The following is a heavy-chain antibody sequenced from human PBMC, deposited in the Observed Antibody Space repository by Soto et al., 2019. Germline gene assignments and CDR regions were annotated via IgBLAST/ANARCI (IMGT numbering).Heavy chain of an antibody. J-gene: IGHJ5*02. CDR1: GYTLTELS. D-gene: IGHD6-6*01. CDR3: ATLSIAALSARGVWFDP. Sequence: ASVKVSCKVSGYTLTELSMHWVRQAPGKGLEWMGGFDPEDGETIYAQKFQGRVTMTEDTSTDTAYMELSSLRSEDTAVYYCATLSIAALSARGVWFDPWGQGTLVTVSS. CDR2: FDPEDGET. V-gene: IGHV1-24*01.